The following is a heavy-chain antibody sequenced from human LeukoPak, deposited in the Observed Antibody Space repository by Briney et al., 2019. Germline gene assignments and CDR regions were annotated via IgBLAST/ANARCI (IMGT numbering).Heavy chain of an antibody. CDR2: ISYDGSNK. Sequence: GGSLRLSCAASVFTFSSEAMHWVRQAPGKGLEWVAGISYDGSNKYYADSVKGRFTISRDNSKNTLYLQMNGLRAEDTAVYYCARSRPAIAATEPPLDYWGKGTLVTVSS. V-gene: IGHV3-30-3*01. D-gene: IGHD6-13*01. J-gene: IGHJ4*02. CDR3: ARSRPAIAATEPPLDY. CDR1: VFTFSSEA.